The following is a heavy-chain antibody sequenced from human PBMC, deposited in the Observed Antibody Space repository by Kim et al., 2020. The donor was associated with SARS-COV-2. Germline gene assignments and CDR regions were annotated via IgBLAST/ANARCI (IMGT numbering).Heavy chain of an antibody. V-gene: IGHV3-30*02. D-gene: IGHD3-9*01. CDR3: TKPRLFDEFHFES. Sequence: YADSVKGRFTISRDDSKNTLYLQMNSLRVEDTAAYFCTKPRLFDEFHFESWGQGTLVTVSS. J-gene: IGHJ4*02.